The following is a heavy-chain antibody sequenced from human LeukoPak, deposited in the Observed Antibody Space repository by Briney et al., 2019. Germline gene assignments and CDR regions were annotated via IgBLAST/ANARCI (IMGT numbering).Heavy chain of an antibody. Sequence: PSETLSLTCAVYGGSFSGYYWSWIRQPPGKGLEWIGEINHSGSTNYNPPLKSRVTISVDTSKNQFSLKLSSVTAADTAVYYCARVELTVDYWGQGTPVTVSS. J-gene: IGHJ4*02. V-gene: IGHV4-34*01. CDR1: GGSFSGYY. CDR2: INHSGST. CDR3: ARVELTVDY. D-gene: IGHD4/OR15-4a*01.